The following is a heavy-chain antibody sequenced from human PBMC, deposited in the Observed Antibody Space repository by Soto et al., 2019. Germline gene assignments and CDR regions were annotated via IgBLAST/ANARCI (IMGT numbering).Heavy chain of an antibody. D-gene: IGHD1-26*01. V-gene: IGHV5-10-1*01. CDR1: GDSFTSYW. Sequence: GESLKISCQGSGDSFTSYWITWVRQMPGKGLERMGRIDLSDSYTHYSPSFQGHVTISVDKSISTAYLQWNSLTASDTAMYYCARLPSGSNSYIRPFDPWGQGTLVTVSS. CDR2: IDLSDSYT. J-gene: IGHJ5*02. CDR3: ARLPSGSNSYIRPFDP.